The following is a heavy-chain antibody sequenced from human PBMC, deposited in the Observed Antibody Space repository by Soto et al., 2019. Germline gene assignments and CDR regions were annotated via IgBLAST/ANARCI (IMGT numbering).Heavy chain of an antibody. CDR3: ASWPDYIWGSYRPFDY. D-gene: IGHD3-16*02. V-gene: IGHV3-23*01. CDR2: ISGSGGST. CDR1: GFTFSSYA. Sequence: PGGSLRLSCAASGFTFSSYAMSWVRQAPGKGLEWVSAISGSGGSTYYADSVKGRFTISRDNSKNTLYLQMNSLRAEDTAVYYCASWPDYIWGSYRPFDYWGQGTLVTVSS. J-gene: IGHJ4*02.